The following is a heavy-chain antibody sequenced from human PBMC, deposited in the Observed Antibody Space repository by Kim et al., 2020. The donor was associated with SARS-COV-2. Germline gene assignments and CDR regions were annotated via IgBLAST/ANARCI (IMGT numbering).Heavy chain of an antibody. CDR1: GFTFSSYE. CDR3: ARDAVGYNYYYYGMDV. D-gene: IGHD3-16*02. V-gene: IGHV3-48*03. J-gene: IGHJ6*02. CDR2: ISSSGSTI. Sequence: GGSLRLSCAASGFTFSSYEMNWVRQAPGKGLEWVSYISSSGSTIYYADSVKGRFTISRDNAKNSLYLQMNSLRAEDTAVYYCARDAVGYNYYYYGMDVWGQGTTVTVSS.